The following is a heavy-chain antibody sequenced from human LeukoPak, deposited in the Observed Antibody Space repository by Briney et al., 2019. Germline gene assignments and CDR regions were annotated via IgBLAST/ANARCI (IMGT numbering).Heavy chain of an antibody. Sequence: SETLSLTCTVSGGSISSYDWTWIRQPPGKGLECIGYIYYSGNTNYNPSLKSRVTISVDMSKNQFSLNLSSVTAADTAVYYCASASYAFWSGYYGVGWFDPWGQGTLVTVSS. V-gene: IGHV4-59*01. J-gene: IGHJ5*02. CDR2: IYYSGNT. CDR3: ASASYAFWSGYYGVGWFDP. D-gene: IGHD3-3*01. CDR1: GGSISSYD.